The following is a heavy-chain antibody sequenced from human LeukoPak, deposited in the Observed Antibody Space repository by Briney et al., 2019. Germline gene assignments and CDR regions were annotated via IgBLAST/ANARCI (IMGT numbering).Heavy chain of an antibody. CDR3: ARALHYGFDY. J-gene: IGHJ4*02. Sequence: GGSLRLSCAASGFTFSDHYMDWVRQAPGKGLEWVGRSENKASSYTTHYAASVKGRFTISRDASTNSVYLQMHSLKTEDTAVYYCARALHYGFDYWGQGTLVTVSS. CDR2: SENKASSYTT. D-gene: IGHD4-17*01. CDR1: GFTFSDHY. V-gene: IGHV3-72*01.